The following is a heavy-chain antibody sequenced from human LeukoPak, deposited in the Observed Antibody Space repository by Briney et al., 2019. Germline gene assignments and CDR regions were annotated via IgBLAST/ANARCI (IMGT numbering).Heavy chain of an antibody. J-gene: IGHJ6*03. CDR1: GGSMSSSSHY. V-gene: IGHV4-39*07. CDR3: ASVAARPMSNYYYYYMDV. CDR2: LYYSGRT. D-gene: IGHD6-6*01. Sequence: PSETLSLTCSVSGGSMSSSSHYWGWVRQPPGKELQWIGSLYYSGRTFYTPSLKSRVTISVDTSKNQFSLKLSSVTAADTAVYYCASVAARPMSNYYYYYMDVWGKGTTVTVSS.